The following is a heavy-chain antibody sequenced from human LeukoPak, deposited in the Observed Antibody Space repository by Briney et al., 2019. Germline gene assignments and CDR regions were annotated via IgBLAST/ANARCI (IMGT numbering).Heavy chain of an antibody. CDR2: ISYDGSNK. CDR3: ARASITIFGVVNPHPFDY. CDR1: GFTFSSYA. V-gene: IGHV3-30-3*01. D-gene: IGHD3-3*01. Sequence: GRSLRLSCAASGFTFSSYAMHWVRQAPGKGLEWVAVISYDGSNKYYADSVKGRFTISRDNSKNTLYLQMNSLRAEDTAVYYCARASITIFGVVNPHPFDYWGQGTLVTVSS. J-gene: IGHJ4*02.